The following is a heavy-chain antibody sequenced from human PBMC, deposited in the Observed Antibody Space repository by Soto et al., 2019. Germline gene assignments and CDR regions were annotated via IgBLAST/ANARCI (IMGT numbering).Heavy chain of an antibody. J-gene: IGHJ4*02. Sequence: GGSLRLSCAASGFTFSSYSMNWVRQAPGKGLEWVSSISSSSSYIYYADSVKGRFTISRDNAKNSLYLQMNSLRAEDTAVYYCARDSHSSSSFDYWGQGTLVTVSS. CDR2: ISSSSSYI. CDR1: GFTFSSYS. V-gene: IGHV3-21*01. CDR3: ARDSHSSSSFDY. D-gene: IGHD6-6*01.